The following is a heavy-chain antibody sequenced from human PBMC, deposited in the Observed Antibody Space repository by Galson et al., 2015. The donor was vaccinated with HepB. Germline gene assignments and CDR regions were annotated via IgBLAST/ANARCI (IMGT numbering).Heavy chain of an antibody. D-gene: IGHD3-3*01. CDR3: AKDTDYDFWSGYRDIGMDV. CDR2: ISWNSGSI. J-gene: IGHJ6*02. Sequence: SLRLSCAASGFTFDDYAMHWVRQAPGKGLEWVSGISWNSGSIGYADSVKGRFTISRDNAKNSLYLQMNSLRAEDTALYYCAKDTDYDFWSGYRDIGMDVWGQGTTVTVSS. CDR1: GFTFDDYA. V-gene: IGHV3-9*01.